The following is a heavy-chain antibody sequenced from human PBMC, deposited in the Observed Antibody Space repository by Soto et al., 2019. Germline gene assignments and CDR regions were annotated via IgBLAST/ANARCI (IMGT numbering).Heavy chain of an antibody. Sequence: HPGGSLRLSCAASGFTLSSYAMSWVRQAPGKGLEWVSLISGSGGGTYYADSVKGRFTISRDNSKNTLYLQMNSLRAEDTAVYYCAKGAPGIAVAGTGYFQHWGQGTLVTVPS. CDR1: GFTLSSYA. J-gene: IGHJ1*01. CDR2: ISGSGGGT. D-gene: IGHD6-19*01. V-gene: IGHV3-23*01. CDR3: AKGAPGIAVAGTGYFQH.